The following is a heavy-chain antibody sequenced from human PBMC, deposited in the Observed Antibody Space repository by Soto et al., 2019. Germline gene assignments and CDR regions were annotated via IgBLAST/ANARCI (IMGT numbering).Heavy chain of an antibody. Sequence: GWLRRTGSASGCTFSSYGIHWVRQAPGKGLEWVALISYDGSNKYYADSVKGRFTISRDNSKNTLFLQMNSLRAEDTAMYYCAKDAQYYYDSSGYYGPFDYWGQGTLVTVYS. V-gene: IGHV3-30*18. CDR2: ISYDGSNK. D-gene: IGHD3-22*01. CDR1: GCTFSSYG. CDR3: AKDAQYYYDSSGYYGPFDY. J-gene: IGHJ4*02.